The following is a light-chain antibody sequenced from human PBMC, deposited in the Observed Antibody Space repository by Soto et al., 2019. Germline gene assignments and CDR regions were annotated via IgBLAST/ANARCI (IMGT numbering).Light chain of an antibody. CDR1: QSVLYSSINKNY. CDR2: WAS. CDR3: QQYFSAPFT. V-gene: IGKV4-1*01. J-gene: IGKJ3*01. Sequence: DIVMTQSPDSLAVSLGERATINCKSSQSVLYSSINKNYLAWYQQKPGQPPRLLIYWASGRESGVPDRFSGSESGTDFTLTISSLQAEDVAVYYFQQYFSAPFTFGPGTKVDIK.